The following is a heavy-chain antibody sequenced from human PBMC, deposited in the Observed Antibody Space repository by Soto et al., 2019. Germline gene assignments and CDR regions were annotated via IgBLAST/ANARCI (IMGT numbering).Heavy chain of an antibody. CDR2: IYSGGST. J-gene: IGHJ6*02. Sequence: GGSLRLSCAASGFTVSSNYMSWVRQAPGKGLEWVSVIYSGGSTYYADSVKGRFTISRDNSKNTLCLQMNSLRAEDTAVYYCARDSSGYPRYYYYGMDVWGQGTTVTVSS. D-gene: IGHD3-22*01. CDR3: ARDSSGYPRYYYYGMDV. V-gene: IGHV3-53*01. CDR1: GFTVSSNY.